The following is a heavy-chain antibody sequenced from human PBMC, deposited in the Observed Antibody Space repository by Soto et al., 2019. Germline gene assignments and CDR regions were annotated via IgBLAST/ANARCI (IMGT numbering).Heavy chain of an antibody. Sequence: AAVKVSCKASGYTFTSYGISWVRQAPGQGLEWMGWISAYNGNTNYAQKLQGRVTMTTDTSTSTAYMELRSLRSDDTAVYYCARDCSGGSCYHPPSYWGQGTLVTVSS. J-gene: IGHJ4*02. CDR2: ISAYNGNT. D-gene: IGHD2-15*01. CDR1: GYTFTSYG. V-gene: IGHV1-18*01. CDR3: ARDCSGGSCYHPPSY.